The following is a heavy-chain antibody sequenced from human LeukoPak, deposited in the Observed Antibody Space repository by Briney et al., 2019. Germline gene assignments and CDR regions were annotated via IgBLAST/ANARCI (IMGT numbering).Heavy chain of an antibody. D-gene: IGHD6-13*01. CDR2: INWNGGST. CDR3: ARNSIAAAGRLYYYYMDV. Sequence: PGGSLRLSCAASGFTFDDYGMSWVRRAPGKGLEWVSGINWNGGSTGYADSVKGRFTISRDNAKNSLYLQMNSLRAEDTALYYCARNSIAAAGRLYYYYMDVWGKGTTVTVSS. J-gene: IGHJ6*03. V-gene: IGHV3-20*04. CDR1: GFTFDDYG.